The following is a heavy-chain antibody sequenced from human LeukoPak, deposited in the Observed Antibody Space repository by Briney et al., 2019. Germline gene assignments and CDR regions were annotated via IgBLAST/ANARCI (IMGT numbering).Heavy chain of an antibody. D-gene: IGHD6-19*01. J-gene: IGHJ4*02. CDR1: GFTFISYA. CDR3: AKAQRSSGSLHYFDY. V-gene: IGHV3-23*01. Sequence: PGGSLRLSCAASGFTFISYAMSWGRQAPGKGLEWVSTISNGGGSTYYADSVKGRFTISRDNSKNTLYVQMNSLRADDTAVYYCAKAQRSSGSLHYFDYWGQGTLVTVSS. CDR2: ISNGGGST.